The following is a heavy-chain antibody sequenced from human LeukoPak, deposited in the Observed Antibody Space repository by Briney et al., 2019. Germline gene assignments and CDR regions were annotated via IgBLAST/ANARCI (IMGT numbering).Heavy chain of an antibody. J-gene: IGHJ4*02. V-gene: IGHV4-59*01. CDR1: GGSFSGYY. D-gene: IGHD3-22*01. CDR3: ARARDYYDSSGYDY. CDR2: IYYSGST. Sequence: SETLSLTCAVYGGSFSGYYWSWIRQPPGKGLEWIGYIYYSGSTNYNPSLKSRVTISVDTSKNQFSLKLSSVTAADTAVYYCARARDYYDSSGYDYWGQGTLVTVSS.